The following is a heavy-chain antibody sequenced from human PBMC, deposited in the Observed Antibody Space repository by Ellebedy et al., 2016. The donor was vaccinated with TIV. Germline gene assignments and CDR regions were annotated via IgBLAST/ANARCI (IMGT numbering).Heavy chain of an antibody. CDR1: GFTFRNYW. J-gene: IGHJ3*02. CDR2: IKQDGSEK. Sequence: GGSLRLXCAASGFTFRNYWMNWVRQAPGKGLEWVANIKQDGSEKKYVDSVKGRFTISRDNAKNSLYLQMNSLRTEDTALYYCAKDLELRFFKMEAFDIWGQGTMVTVSS. V-gene: IGHV3-7*03. CDR3: AKDLELRFFKMEAFDI. D-gene: IGHD3-3*01.